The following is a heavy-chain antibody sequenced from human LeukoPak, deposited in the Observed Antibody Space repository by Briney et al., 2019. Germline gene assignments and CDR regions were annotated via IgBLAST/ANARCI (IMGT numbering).Heavy chain of an antibody. CDR2: IYYSGST. CDR1: GGSIRSESYY. J-gene: IGHJ3*02. CDR3: ARDRAGGNDAFDI. Sequence: SETLSHTCTVSGGSIRSESYYWGWIRQPPGKGLEWIGSIYYSGSTHYNPSLKSRVTISVDTSKNQFSLKLSSVTAADTAVYYCARDRAGGNDAFDIWGQGTMVTVSS. V-gene: IGHV4-39*07. D-gene: IGHD4-23*01.